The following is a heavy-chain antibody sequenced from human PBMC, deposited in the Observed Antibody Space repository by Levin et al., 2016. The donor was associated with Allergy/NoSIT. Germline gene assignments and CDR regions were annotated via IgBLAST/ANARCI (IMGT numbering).Heavy chain of an antibody. V-gene: IGHV4-34*01. CDR3: ATRPDRVVDLWTDYDET. J-gene: IGHJ4*02. Sequence: SETLSLTCGVNGGSFSGFFWSWIRQPPGKGLEWIGEINQSGGTNYNPSLKSRVTISVDTSKNEFSLKLNSMTAADTAMYYCATRPDRVVDLWTDYDETWGQGTLVIVSS. CDR1: GGSFSGFF. D-gene: IGHD3/OR15-3a*01. CDR2: INQSGGT.